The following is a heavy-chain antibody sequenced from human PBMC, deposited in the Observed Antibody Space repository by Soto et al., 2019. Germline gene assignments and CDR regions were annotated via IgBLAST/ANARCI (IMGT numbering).Heavy chain of an antibody. V-gene: IGHV1-3*01. CDR2: INAGNGNT. J-gene: IGHJ3*02. D-gene: IGHD1-20*01. CDR3: ARVRGHSWTEDAFDI. CDR1: GYTFTSYA. Sequence: QVQLVQSGAEVKKPGASVKVSCKASGYTFTSYAMHWVRQAPGQRLEWMGWINAGNGNTKYSQKFQGRVTITRDTSASTAYMELSSLRSEDTAVYYCARVRGHSWTEDAFDIWGQGTMVTVSS.